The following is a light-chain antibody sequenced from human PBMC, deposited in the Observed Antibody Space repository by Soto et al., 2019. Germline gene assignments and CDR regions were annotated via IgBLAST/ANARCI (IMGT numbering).Light chain of an antibody. Sequence: DIEMTQSPSSLSAFVGDRATITCRASESIDNFLRWYQQKPGKAPQLLIFAASNLQSGAPSSFSGTGSGTHFTLTIVELQPEDFATYACQQTYTRPRTFGQATYVAI. J-gene: IGKJ1*01. CDR3: QQTYTRPRT. CDR2: AAS. CDR1: ESIDNF. V-gene: IGKV1-39*01.